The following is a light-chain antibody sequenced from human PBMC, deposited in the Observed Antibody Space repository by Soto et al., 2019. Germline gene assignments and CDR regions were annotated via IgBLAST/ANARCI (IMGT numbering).Light chain of an antibody. CDR1: QSISSW. CDR3: QQYNSYSRT. Sequence: DIQMTQSPSTLSASIGDSVTITCRASQSISSWLAWYQQKPGKAPKLLIYKASSLESGVPSRFSGSGSGTEFTLTLSSLQTDDFATYYCQQYNSYSRTFGQGPKGDIK. CDR2: KAS. J-gene: IGKJ1*01. V-gene: IGKV1-5*03.